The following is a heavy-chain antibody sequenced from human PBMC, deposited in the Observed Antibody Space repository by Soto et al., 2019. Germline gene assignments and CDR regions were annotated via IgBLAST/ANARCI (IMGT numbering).Heavy chain of an antibody. V-gene: IGHV3-23*01. CDR2: INSGGGGT. J-gene: IGHJ4*02. Sequence: EMQLLESGGDLVQPGGSLRLSCAASGFTFSNYPMGWVRQAPGKGLEWVSTINSGGGGTFYADSVKGRFTISRDNSKNTVYLQMNSLRAEDTAVYYCAKQWSQWWLSIPDYWGQGTLVTVSS. CDR3: AKQWSQWWLSIPDY. CDR1: GFTFSNYP. D-gene: IGHD2-15*01.